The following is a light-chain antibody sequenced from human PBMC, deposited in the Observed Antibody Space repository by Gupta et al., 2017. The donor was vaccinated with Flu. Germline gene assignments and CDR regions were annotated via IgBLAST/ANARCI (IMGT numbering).Light chain of an antibody. J-gene: IGLJ2*01. CDR2: RND. CDR1: RSNIGLNN. V-gene: IGLV1-47*01. Sequence: QSVLTQPPSASGTPGQRVTISCSRSRSNIGLNNVYWYQQLPGAAPKLLIYRNDQRPSGVPDRFSASKSGTSASLAISGLRSEDEADYYCAAWDDSLSGRVFGGGTKLTVL. CDR3: AAWDDSLSGRV.